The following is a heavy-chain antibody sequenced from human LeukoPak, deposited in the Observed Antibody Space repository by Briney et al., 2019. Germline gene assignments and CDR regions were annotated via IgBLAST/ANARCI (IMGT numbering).Heavy chain of an antibody. V-gene: IGHV4-4*02. CDR2: IYHSGST. CDR3: AREGQQLVQGDYYYYYGTDV. J-gene: IGHJ6*04. Sequence: SETLSLTCAVSGGSISSSNWWSWVRQPPGKGLEWIGEIYHSGSTNYNPSLKSRVTISVDKSKNQFSLKLSSVTAADTAVYYCAREGQQLVQGDYYYYYGTDVWGKGTTVTVSS. D-gene: IGHD6-13*01. CDR1: GGSISSSNW.